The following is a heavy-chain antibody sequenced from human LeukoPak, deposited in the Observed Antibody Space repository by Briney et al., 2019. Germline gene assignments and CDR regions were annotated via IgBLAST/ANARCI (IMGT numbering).Heavy chain of an antibody. D-gene: IGHD1-26*01. CDR3: ALIVGATTNWFDP. CDR2: FDPEDGET. Sequence: ASVKVSCKVSGYTPTELSMHWVRQAPGKGLEWMGGFDPEDGETIYAQKFQGRVTMTEDTSTDTAYMELSSLRSEDTAVYYCALIVGATTNWFDPWGQGTLVTVSS. V-gene: IGHV1-24*01. J-gene: IGHJ5*02. CDR1: GYTPTELS.